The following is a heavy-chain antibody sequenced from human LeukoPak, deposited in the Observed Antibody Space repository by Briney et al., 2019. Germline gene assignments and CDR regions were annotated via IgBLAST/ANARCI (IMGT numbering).Heavy chain of an antibody. CDR2: INSDGSST. CDR3: ARELSNWGSPLY. J-gene: IGHJ4*02. D-gene: IGHD7-27*01. CDR1: GFTFCSYW. V-gene: IGHV3-74*01. Sequence: PGGSLSLSCAASGFTFCSYWMHWVRQAPGKGLVWVSRINSDGSSTSYADSVKGRFTISRDNAKNTLYLQMNSLRAEDTAVYYCARELSNWGSPLYWGQGTLVTVSS.